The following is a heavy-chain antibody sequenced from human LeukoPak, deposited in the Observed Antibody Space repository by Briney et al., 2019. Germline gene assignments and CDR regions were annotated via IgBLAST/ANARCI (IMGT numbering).Heavy chain of an antibody. J-gene: IGHJ4*02. V-gene: IGHV1-46*01. D-gene: IGHD2-15*01. CDR3: ARGFCSGGSCHYFDY. Sequence: ASVKVSCKASGYIFTNYYIHWVRQAPGQGLEWMGIIKPSGGSTGFPQKFQGRVTMTRDTSTSTAYMQLSSLRSEDTAVYYCARGFCSGGSCHYFDYWGQGTLVTVSS. CDR1: GYIFTNYY. CDR2: IKPSGGST.